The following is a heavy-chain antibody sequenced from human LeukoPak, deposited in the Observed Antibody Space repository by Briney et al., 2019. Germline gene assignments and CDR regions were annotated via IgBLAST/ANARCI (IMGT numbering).Heavy chain of an antibody. D-gene: IGHD2-2*01. CDR2: INANSGDT. Sequence: ASLKLSCTASGYTFTGYYMHWVRQAPGQGLEWMGWINANSGDTNYAQKFQGWVTMTRDTSIITAYMELSRLRSDDAAVYYCARGLVPAAYNWFDPWGQGTLVTVSS. CDR3: ARGLVPAAYNWFDP. CDR1: GYTFTGYY. J-gene: IGHJ5*02. V-gene: IGHV1-2*04.